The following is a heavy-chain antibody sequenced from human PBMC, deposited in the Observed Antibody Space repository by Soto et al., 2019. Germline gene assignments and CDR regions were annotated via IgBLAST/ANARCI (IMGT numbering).Heavy chain of an antibody. CDR2: INPSGGST. J-gene: IGHJ3*02. Sequence: ASVRVSCKASGYTFTSYYMHWVRQAPGQGLEWMGIINPSGGSTSYAQKFQGRVTMTRDTSTSTVYMELSSLRSEDTAVYYCARVSPLAVEYSSSSGALDAFDIWGQGTMVTVSS. CDR1: GYTFTSYY. CDR3: ARVSPLAVEYSSSSGALDAFDI. D-gene: IGHD6-6*01. V-gene: IGHV1-46*01.